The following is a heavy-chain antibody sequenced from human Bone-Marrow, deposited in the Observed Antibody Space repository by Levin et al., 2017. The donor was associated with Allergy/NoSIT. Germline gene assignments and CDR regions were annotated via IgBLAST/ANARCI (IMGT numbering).Heavy chain of an antibody. CDR3: AKDSQDYFISGGYYHSDN. CDR1: GFTFNFHA. CDR2: ISHDGSDK. D-gene: IGHD3-22*01. J-gene: IGHJ4*02. Sequence: LSLTCAVSGFTFNFHAMHWVRQAPGKGLEWVAAISHDGSDKVYADSVKGRFTISRDNSKNTLYLQMKTLRPEDTAVYFCAKDSQDYFISGGYYHSDNWGQGTLVTVSS. V-gene: IGHV3-30*18.